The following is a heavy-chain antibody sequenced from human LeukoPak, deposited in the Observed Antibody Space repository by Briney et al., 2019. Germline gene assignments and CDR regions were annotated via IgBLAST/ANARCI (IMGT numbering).Heavy chain of an antibody. D-gene: IGHD3-22*01. V-gene: IGHV1-69*13. J-gene: IGHJ5*02. CDR3: AREASIGGMIVAVVSKTGFDP. Sequence: GASVKVSCKASGYTFTSYDISWVRQAPGQGLEWMGGIIPIFGTANYAQKFQGRVTITADESTSTAYMELSSLRSEDTAVYYCAREASIGGMIVAVVSKTGFDPWGQGTLVTVSS. CDR1: GYTFTSYD. CDR2: IIPIFGTA.